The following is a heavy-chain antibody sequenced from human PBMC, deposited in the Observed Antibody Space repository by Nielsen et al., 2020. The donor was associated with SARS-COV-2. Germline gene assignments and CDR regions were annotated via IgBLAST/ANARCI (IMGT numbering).Heavy chain of an antibody. Sequence: SETLSLTCTVSGGSISSYYWSWIRQPPGKGLEWIGYIYYSGSTNYNPSLKSRVTISVDTSKNQFSLKLSSVTAADTAVYYCARDFWGAEGGFGRGGAFDIWGQGTMVTVSS. D-gene: IGHD3-3*01. CDR2: IYYSGST. CDR3: ARDFWGAEGGFGRGGAFDI. V-gene: IGHV4-59*12. J-gene: IGHJ3*02. CDR1: GGSISSYY.